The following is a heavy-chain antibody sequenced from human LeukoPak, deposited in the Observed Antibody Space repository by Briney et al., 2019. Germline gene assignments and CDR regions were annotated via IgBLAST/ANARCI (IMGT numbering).Heavy chain of an antibody. CDR3: ARDPDSSGYYDY. CDR2: ISSSSSYI. D-gene: IGHD3-22*01. Sequence: PGGPLRLSCAASVFTFSSYSMNWVRQAPGKGLEWVSSISSSSSYIYYADSVKGRFTNARDNAKNSLYLQMNSLRAEDTAVYYCARDPDSSGYYDYWGQGTLVTVSS. V-gene: IGHV3-21*01. CDR1: VFTFSSYS. J-gene: IGHJ4*02.